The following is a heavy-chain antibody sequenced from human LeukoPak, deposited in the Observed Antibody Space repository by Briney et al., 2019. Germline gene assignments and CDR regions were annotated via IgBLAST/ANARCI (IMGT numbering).Heavy chain of an antibody. J-gene: IGHJ4*02. CDR2: IYTSGST. CDR1: GGSISSGSYY. V-gene: IGHV4-61*02. Sequence: SETLSLTCTVSGGSISSGSYYWSWIRRPAGKGLEWIGRIYTSGSTNYNPSLKSRVTISVDTSKNQFSLKLSSVTAADTAVYYCARVGYYYDSSGYFDYWGQGTLVTVSS. CDR3: ARVGYYYDSSGYFDY. D-gene: IGHD3-22*01.